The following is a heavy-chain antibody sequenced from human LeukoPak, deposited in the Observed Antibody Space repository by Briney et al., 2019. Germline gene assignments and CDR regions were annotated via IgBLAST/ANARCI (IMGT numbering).Heavy chain of an antibody. CDR1: GVTFRSYV. D-gene: IGHD2/OR15-2a*01. J-gene: IGHJ4*02. CDR2: ISPLSGAA. Sequence: SAKVSRKESGVTFRSYVFGWGRQGPGQGVGWMWGISPLSGAARYTHRFQGRLTITADEYKNTAHMVLSRLSAEDTAMYFCARGENDLLAEYSRDFDRWGQGTLVTVAS. V-gene: IGHV1-69*13. CDR3: ARGENDLLAEYSRDFDR.